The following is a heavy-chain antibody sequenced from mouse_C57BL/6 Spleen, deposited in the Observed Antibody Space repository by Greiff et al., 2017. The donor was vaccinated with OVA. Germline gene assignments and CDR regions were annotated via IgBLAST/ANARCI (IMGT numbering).Heavy chain of an antibody. CDR3: ARIWTTVVATGAMDY. V-gene: IGHV2-2*01. J-gene: IGHJ4*01. Sequence: QVQLQQSGPGLVQPSQSLSITCTVSGFSFTSYGVHWVRQSPGKGLEWLGVIWSGGSTDYNAAFISRLSISKDNSKSPVFFKMNSLQADDTAIYYCARIWTTVVATGAMDYWGQGTSVTVSS. CDR1: GFSFTSYG. CDR2: IWSGGST. D-gene: IGHD1-1*01.